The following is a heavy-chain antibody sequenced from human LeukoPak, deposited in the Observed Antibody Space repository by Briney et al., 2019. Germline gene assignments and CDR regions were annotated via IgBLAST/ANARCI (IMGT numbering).Heavy chain of an antibody. CDR1: GFTFSSYG. V-gene: IGHV3-30*02. Sequence: AGGSLRLSCAASGFTFSSYGMHWVRQAPGKGLEWVAFIRYDGSNKYYADSVKGRFTISRDNSKNTLYLQMNSLRAEDTAVYYCAKGSEYQLLWFDYWGQGTLVTVSS. J-gene: IGHJ4*02. CDR3: AKGSEYQLLWFDY. D-gene: IGHD2-2*01. CDR2: IRYDGSNK.